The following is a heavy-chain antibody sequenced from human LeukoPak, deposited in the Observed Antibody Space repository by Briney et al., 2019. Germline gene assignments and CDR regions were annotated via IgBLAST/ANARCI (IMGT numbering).Heavy chain of an antibody. CDR1: GVTFCSFT. V-gene: IGHV3-23*01. Sequence: GSPGTSCATTGVTFCSFTISCGCQGPMGGPERVSSIRGNGESFYADSVKGRFTLYSDSSTNTVYFQLNNLRVEDTAIYYCARASWVSSTDAVRWGQGALVTVSS. D-gene: IGHD3-16*01. CDR2: IRGNGES. J-gene: IGHJ4*02. CDR3: ARASWVSSTDAVR.